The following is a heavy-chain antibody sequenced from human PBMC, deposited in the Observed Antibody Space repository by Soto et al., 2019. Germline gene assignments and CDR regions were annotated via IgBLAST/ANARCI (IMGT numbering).Heavy chain of an antibody. CDR2: ISWNSGSI. V-gene: IGHV3-9*01. J-gene: IGHJ4*02. CDR1: GFTFDDYA. D-gene: IGHD6-13*01. Sequence: HPGGSLRLSCAASGFTFDDYAMHWVRQAPGKGLEWVSGISWNSGSIGYADSVKGRFTISRDNAKNSLYLQMNSLRAEDTALYYCAKDRVPGRRAVERYSSSFFYFDYWGQGTLVTVSS. CDR3: AKDRVPGRRAVERYSSSFFYFDY.